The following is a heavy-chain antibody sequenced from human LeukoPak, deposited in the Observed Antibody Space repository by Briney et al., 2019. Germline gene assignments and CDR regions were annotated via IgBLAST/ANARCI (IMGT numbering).Heavy chain of an antibody. J-gene: IGHJ4*02. CDR3: ARGQSRTYYYGSGSEVAFDH. Sequence: GASVKVSCKASGYTFTGYYMHWVRQAPGQGLEWMGWINPNSGGTNYAQKFQGRVTMTRDTSISTAYMELSRLRSDDTAVYYCARGQSRTYYYGSGSEVAFDHWGQGTLVTVSS. CDR2: INPNSGGT. V-gene: IGHV1-2*02. D-gene: IGHD3-10*01. CDR1: GYTFTGYY.